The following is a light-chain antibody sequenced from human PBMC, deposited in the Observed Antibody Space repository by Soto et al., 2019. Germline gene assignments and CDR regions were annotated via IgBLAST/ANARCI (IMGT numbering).Light chain of an antibody. V-gene: IGKV3-20*01. CDR3: QQYGSSPWT. CDR2: GAS. CDR1: QSVSNNY. Sequence: EIVLTQSPGTLSLSPGERATLSCRASQSVSNNYLAWYQQKPGQAPRLLIYGASSRATGIPDRFSGSGSGTDFTLTISRLEPEDFAVYYCQQYGSSPWTFCQGTKVDIK. J-gene: IGKJ1*01.